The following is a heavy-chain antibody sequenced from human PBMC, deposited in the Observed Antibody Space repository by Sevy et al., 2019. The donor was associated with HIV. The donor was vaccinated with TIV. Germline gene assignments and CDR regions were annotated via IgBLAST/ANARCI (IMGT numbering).Heavy chain of an antibody. V-gene: IGHV3-7*01. J-gene: IGHJ4*02. CDR1: AFTFSSYW. CDR3: ARALAAAASY. Sequence: GGSLRLSCAASAFTFSSYWMNWVRQAPGKGLEWVANIKQDGSEKYYVDSVKGRFTISRDNAKNSMHPQMNSLRAEDTAVYYCARALAAAASYWGQGTLVTVSS. CDR2: IKQDGSEK. D-gene: IGHD6-25*01.